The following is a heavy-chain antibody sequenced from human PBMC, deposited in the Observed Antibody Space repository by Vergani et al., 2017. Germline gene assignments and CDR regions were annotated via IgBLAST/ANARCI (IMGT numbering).Heavy chain of an antibody. CDR3: ARALNNYCSGGSCYSGSYYYYGMDV. J-gene: IGHJ6*02. Sequence: QVQLVQSGAEVKKPGSSVKVSCKASGGTFSSYAISWVRQAPGQGLEWMGGIIPIFGTANYAQKFQGRVMITADESTSTAYMELSSLRSADTAVYYCARALNNYCSGGSCYSGSYYYYGMDVWGQGTTVTVS. CDR2: IIPIFGTA. V-gene: IGHV1-69*01. D-gene: IGHD2-15*01. CDR1: GGTFSSYA.